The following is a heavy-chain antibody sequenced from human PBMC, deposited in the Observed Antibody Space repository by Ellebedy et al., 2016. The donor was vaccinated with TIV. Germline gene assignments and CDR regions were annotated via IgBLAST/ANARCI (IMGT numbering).Heavy chain of an antibody. D-gene: IGHD2-2*01. V-gene: IGHV4-39*01. J-gene: IGHJ6*02. CDR1: GGSISSSSYY. CDR3: ARRLVPAAMRYYYGMDV. CDR2: IYYSGST. Sequence: GSLRLXCTVSGGSISSSSYYWGWLRQPPGKGLEWIGSIYYSGSTYYNPSLKSRVTISVDTSKNQFSLKLSSVTAADTAVYYCARRLVPAAMRYYYGMDVWGQGTTVTVSS.